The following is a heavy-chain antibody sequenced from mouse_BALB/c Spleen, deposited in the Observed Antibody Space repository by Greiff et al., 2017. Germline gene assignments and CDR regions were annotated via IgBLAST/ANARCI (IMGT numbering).Heavy chain of an antibody. D-gene: IGHD2-1*01. J-gene: IGHJ2*01. V-gene: IGHV1-19*01. Sequence: VQLQQSGPELVKPGASVKMSCKASGYTFTDYYMDWVKQSHGESFEWIGRVNPYNGGTSYNQKFKGKATLTVDKSSSTAYMELNSLTSEDSAVYYCARHGNYLDYFDYWGQGTTLTVSS. CDR3: ARHGNYLDYFDY. CDR1: GYTFTDYY. CDR2: VNPYNGGT.